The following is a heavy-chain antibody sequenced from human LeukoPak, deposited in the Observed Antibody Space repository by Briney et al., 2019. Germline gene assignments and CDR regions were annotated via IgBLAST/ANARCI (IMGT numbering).Heavy chain of an antibody. CDR3: AKTYYYDSSGYYPAY. Sequence: GGSLSLSCAASGFTFRSFGMHWVRQAPGKGLEWVAFIRDDGSDKYYADSVKGRFTISRDNSKNTLYLQMNSLRAEDTAVYYCAKTYYYDSSGYYPAYWRQGTLVTVSS. CDR2: IRDDGSDK. V-gene: IGHV3-30*02. CDR1: GFTFRSFG. J-gene: IGHJ4*02. D-gene: IGHD3-22*01.